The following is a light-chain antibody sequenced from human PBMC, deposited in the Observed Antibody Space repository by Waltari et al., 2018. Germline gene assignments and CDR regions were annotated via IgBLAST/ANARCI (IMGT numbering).Light chain of an antibody. J-gene: IGKJ2*01. CDR1: HSSSKEDS. Sequence: DIVMTQSPDSLAVSLGERATINCKSSHSSSKEDSLAWYQQKPGQPPKLLIYRASTRESGVPERFSGSGSGTDFTLTITSVQAEDVAVYYCLQCYNTPYTFGQGTRLEIK. CDR3: LQCYNTPYT. CDR2: RAS. V-gene: IGKV4-1*01.